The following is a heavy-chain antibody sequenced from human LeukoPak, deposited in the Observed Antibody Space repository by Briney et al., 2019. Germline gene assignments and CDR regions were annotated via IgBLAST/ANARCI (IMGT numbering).Heavy chain of an antibody. Sequence: PSETLSLTCAVYGGSFSGYYWSWIRQPPGKGLEWIGEINHSGSTNYNPSLKSRVTISVDTSKNQFSLKLSSVTAADTAVYYCARDRISRYWGQGTLVTVSS. V-gene: IGHV4-34*01. CDR3: ARDRISRY. J-gene: IGHJ4*02. D-gene: IGHD2/OR15-2a*01. CDR1: GGSFSGYY. CDR2: INHSGST.